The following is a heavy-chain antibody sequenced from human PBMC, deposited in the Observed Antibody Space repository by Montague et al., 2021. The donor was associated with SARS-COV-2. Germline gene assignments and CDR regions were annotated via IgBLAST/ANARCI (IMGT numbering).Heavy chain of an antibody. CDR2: IYDSGST. CDR1: GGSISSSNYY. CDR3: ARRGRKLLPVATTIGGFDI. Sequence: SETLSLTCTVSGGSISSSNYYWDWIRQPPGKGLEWIGSIYDSGSTYYNPSLKSRVTISVDTSKNHFSLKLSSVTAADTAVYYCARRGRKLLPVATTIGGFDIWVQGTMVTVSS. D-gene: IGHD5-12*01. V-gene: IGHV4-39*02. J-gene: IGHJ3*02.